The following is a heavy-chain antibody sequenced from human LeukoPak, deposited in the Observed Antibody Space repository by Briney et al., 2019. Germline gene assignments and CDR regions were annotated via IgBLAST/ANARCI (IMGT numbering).Heavy chain of an antibody. J-gene: IGHJ4*02. V-gene: IGHV3-23*01. D-gene: IGHD4-11*01. Sequence: GGSLRLSCTASVFTFSSYAMNWVRQAPGKGLEWVSGIGAGGTFTYYADSVQGRFTISRDNSSNTLYLPMNSLRADDTAVYYCAKDLGYTTYGYYFDYWGQGTLVTVSS. CDR3: AKDLGYTTYGYYFDY. CDR2: IGAGGTFT. CDR1: VFTFSSYA.